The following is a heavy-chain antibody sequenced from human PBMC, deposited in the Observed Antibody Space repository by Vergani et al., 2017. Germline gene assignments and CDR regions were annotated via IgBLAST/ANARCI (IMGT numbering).Heavy chain of an antibody. D-gene: IGHD6-19*01. Sequence: QVQLQQWGAGLLKPSEPLSLTCAVYGGSFSGYYWSWIRQPPGKGLEWIGEINHSGSTNYNPSLKSRVTISVDTSKNQFSLKLSSVTAADTAVYYCARVAGYYYYYYMDVWGKGTTVTVSS. CDR1: GGSFSGYY. V-gene: IGHV4-34*01. CDR2: INHSGST. J-gene: IGHJ6*03. CDR3: ARVAGYYYYYYMDV.